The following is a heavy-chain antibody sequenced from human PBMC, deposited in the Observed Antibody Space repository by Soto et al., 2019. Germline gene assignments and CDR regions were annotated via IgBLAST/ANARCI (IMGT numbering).Heavy chain of an antibody. CDR1: GYTFTNLG. J-gene: IGHJ5*02. CDR3: ARVIPGAEAWFDP. V-gene: IGHV1-18*01. CDR2: ISAYTDTP. Sequence: QVQLVQSGAEVKKPGASVKVSCRASGYTFTNLGVTWVRRAPGQGLEWMGWISAYTDTPNYAQKFQGRVTMTIDTSTSTAYMDLRRLTSDDTALYYCARVIPGAEAWFDPWGQGTLVTVSS. D-gene: IGHD2-2*01.